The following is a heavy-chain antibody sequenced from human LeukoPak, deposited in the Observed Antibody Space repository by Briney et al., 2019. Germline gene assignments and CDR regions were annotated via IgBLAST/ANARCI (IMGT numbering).Heavy chain of an antibody. J-gene: IGHJ4*02. CDR3: ATDLAAHDFWSGSPDY. D-gene: IGHD3-3*01. Sequence: GASVKVSCKASGYTFTSYGISWVRQAPGQGLEWMGWISAYNGNTNYAQKLQGRVTMTTDTSTSTAYMELRSLRSDDTAVYYCATDLAAHDFWSGSPDYWGQGTLVTVSS. CDR2: ISAYNGNT. CDR1: GYTFTSYG. V-gene: IGHV1-18*01.